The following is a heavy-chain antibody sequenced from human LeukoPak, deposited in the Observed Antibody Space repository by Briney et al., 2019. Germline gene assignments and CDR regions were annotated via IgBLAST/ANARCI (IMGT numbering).Heavy chain of an antibody. J-gene: IGHJ6*02. Sequence: ASVKVSCKASGHTFTSYYMHWVRQAPGQGLEWMGGINPSGGSTRYAQKFQGRVTMTRDTSTSTVYMELSSLRSEDTAVYYCARYDGGDYLPFGYYGMDVWGQGTTVTVSS. CDR2: INPSGGST. CDR1: GHTFTSYY. D-gene: IGHD2-21*02. V-gene: IGHV1-46*01. CDR3: ARYDGGDYLPFGYYGMDV.